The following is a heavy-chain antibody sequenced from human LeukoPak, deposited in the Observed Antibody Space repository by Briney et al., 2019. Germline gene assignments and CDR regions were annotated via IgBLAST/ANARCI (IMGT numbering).Heavy chain of an antibody. J-gene: IGHJ6*02. V-gene: IGHV4-59*01. CDR2: IYYSGST. D-gene: IGHD2-2*01. Sequence: SETLSLTCTVSGGSISSYYWSWIRQPPGKGLEWIGYIYYSGSTNYNPSLKSRVTISVDTSKNQFSLKLSSVTAADTAVYYCARDLRIPKGYCSSTSCYGGMDVWGQGTTVTVSS. CDR3: ARDLRIPKGYCSSTSCYGGMDV. CDR1: GGSISSYY.